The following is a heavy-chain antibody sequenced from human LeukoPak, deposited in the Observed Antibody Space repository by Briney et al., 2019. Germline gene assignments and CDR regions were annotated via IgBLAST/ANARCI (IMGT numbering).Heavy chain of an antibody. D-gene: IGHD6-19*01. CDR1: GGSIGSSSYY. V-gene: IGHV4-39*01. CDR2: IYYSGST. Sequence: SETLSLTCTVSGGSIGSSSYYWGWIRQPPGKGLEWIGTIYYSGSTYYNPSLKSRVTISVDTPKNQFSLKLSSVTAADTAVYYCARHSSIRSPSVYWGQGTRVTVSS. J-gene: IGHJ4*02. CDR3: ARHSSIRSPSVY.